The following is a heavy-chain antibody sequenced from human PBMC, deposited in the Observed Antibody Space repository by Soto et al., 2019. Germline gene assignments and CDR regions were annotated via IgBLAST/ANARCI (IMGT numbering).Heavy chain of an antibody. D-gene: IGHD3-10*01. CDR2: IYPGDSDT. CDR3: ARQVSHGSGSYYSPPKYFQH. Sequence: GESLKISCKGSGYSFTSYWIGWVRQMPGKGLEWMGIIYPGDSDTRYSPSLQGQVTISADKSISTAYLQWSSLKASDTAMYYCARQVSHGSGSYYSPPKYFQHWGQGTLVTVSS. V-gene: IGHV5-51*01. J-gene: IGHJ1*01. CDR1: GYSFTSYW.